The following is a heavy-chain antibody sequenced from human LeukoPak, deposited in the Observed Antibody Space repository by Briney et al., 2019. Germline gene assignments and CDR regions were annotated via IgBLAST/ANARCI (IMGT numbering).Heavy chain of an antibody. V-gene: IGHV5-51*01. J-gene: IGHJ4*02. Sequence: GESLKISCKGSGYSFTSYWIGWVRQMPGKGLEWMGIIYPGDSDTRYSPSFQGQVTISADKSISTAYLQWSSLKASDTAMYYCARNPGYSYGTVLFDYWGQGTLVTVSS. D-gene: IGHD5-18*01. CDR3: ARNPGYSYGTVLFDY. CDR1: GYSFTSYW. CDR2: IYPGDSDT.